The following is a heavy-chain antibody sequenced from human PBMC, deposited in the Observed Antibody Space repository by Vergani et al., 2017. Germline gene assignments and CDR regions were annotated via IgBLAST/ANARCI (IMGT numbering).Heavy chain of an antibody. CDR2: ISSNGGST. Sequence: EVQLLESGGGLVQPGGSLRLSCSASGFIFSSYAMHWVRQAPGKGLEYVSAISSNGGSTYYADSVKGRFTISRDNSKNTLYLQMSSLRAEDTAVYYCVKEGSSSGWYYFDYWGQGTLVTVSS. D-gene: IGHD6-19*01. V-gene: IGHV3-64D*06. J-gene: IGHJ4*02. CDR1: GFIFSSYA. CDR3: VKEGSSSGWYYFDY.